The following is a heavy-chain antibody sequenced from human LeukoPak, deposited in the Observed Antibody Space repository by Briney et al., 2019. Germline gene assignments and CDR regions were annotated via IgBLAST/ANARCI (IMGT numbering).Heavy chain of an antibody. D-gene: IGHD3-10*01. CDR1: GGSISSYY. Sequence: SETLSLTGTGSGGSISSYYWSWIRQPPGKGLEWIGYIYYRGSTNYNTSLKRRVTISVDTSKKEFSRKLSSVTAADTAVYYCAGGGPYYYGSGSYPHWGQGTLVTVSS. CDR3: AGGGPYYYGSGSYPH. V-gene: IGHV4-59*01. CDR2: IYYRGST. J-gene: IGHJ4*02.